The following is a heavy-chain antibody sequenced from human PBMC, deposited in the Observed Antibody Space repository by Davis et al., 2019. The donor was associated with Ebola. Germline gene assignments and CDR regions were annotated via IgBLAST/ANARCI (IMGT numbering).Heavy chain of an antibody. V-gene: IGHV3-7*03. CDR1: GFTFSGHW. CDR2: IKEDGSER. J-gene: IGHJ6*04. CDR3: ARVGYTSGWGV. D-gene: IGHD6-19*01. Sequence: GESLKISCAASGFTFSGHWMGWVRQAPGKGLEWVAHIKEDGSERYYVDSVRGRFSISRDNAKNSLYLQMNGLRAEDTAVYYCARVGYTSGWGVWGKGTTVTVSS.